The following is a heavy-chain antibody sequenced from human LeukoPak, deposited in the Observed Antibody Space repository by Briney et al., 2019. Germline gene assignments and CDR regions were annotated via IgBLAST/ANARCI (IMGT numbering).Heavy chain of an antibody. CDR1: GFTFSSYA. V-gene: IGHV3-23*01. Sequence: GGSLRLSXAASGFTFSSYAMSWVRQSPGKGLEWVSAISGSGGSTYYADSVKGRFTISRDNSKNTLYLQMNSLRAEDTAVYYCAKRQRWLQSPFDYWGQGTLVTVSS. D-gene: IGHD5-24*01. J-gene: IGHJ4*02. CDR2: ISGSGGST. CDR3: AKRQRWLQSPFDY.